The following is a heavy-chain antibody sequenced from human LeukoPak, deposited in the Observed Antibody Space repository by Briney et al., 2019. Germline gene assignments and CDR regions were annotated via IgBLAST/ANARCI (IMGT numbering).Heavy chain of an antibody. J-gene: IGHJ5*02. CDR1: GFTFSSYA. CDR2: ISYDGSNK. D-gene: IGHD3-10*01. CDR3: AGGDNWFDP. Sequence: QTGGSLRLSCAASGFTFSSYAMHWVRQAPGKGLEWVAVISYDGSNKYYADSVKGRFTISRDNSKNTLYLQMNSLRAEDTAVYYCAGGDNWFDPWGQGTLATVSS. V-gene: IGHV3-30-3*01.